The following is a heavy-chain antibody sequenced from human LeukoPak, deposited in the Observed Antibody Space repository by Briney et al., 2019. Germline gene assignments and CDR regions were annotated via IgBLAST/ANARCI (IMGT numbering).Heavy chain of an antibody. V-gene: IGHV3-9*03. CDR3: AKVRWDNSNWYYPDS. Sequence: PGGSLRLSCAASRFTFDDYAMHWVRQAPGKGLEWVSGITWNSGSIGYADSVKGRFTISSDNAKNSLYLQMNSLRAEDMALYYCAKVRWDNSNWYYPDSWGQGTLVTVSS. J-gene: IGHJ4*02. D-gene: IGHD6-13*01. CDR2: ITWNSGSI. CDR1: RFTFDDYA.